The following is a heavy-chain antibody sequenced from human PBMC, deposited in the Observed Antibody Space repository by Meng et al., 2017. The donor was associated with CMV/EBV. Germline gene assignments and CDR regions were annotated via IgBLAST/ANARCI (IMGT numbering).Heavy chain of an antibody. CDR3: TTDGDNDFWSGYYFPGMGV. V-gene: IGHV3-15*01. J-gene: IGHJ6*02. CDR1: GFTFSNAW. Sequence: GESLKISCAASGFTFSNAWMSWVRQAPGKGLEWVGRIKSKTDGGTTDYAAPVKGRFTISRDDSKNTLYLQMNSLKTEDTAVYYCTTDGDNDFWSGYYFPGMGVWGQGTTVTVSS. CDR2: IKSKTDGGTT. D-gene: IGHD3-3*01.